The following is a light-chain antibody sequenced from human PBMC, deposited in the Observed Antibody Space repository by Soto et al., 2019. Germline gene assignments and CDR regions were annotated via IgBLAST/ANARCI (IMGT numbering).Light chain of an antibody. CDR3: QQYNRYSLT. Sequence: DIQMTQSPSTLSASVGDRVTITSRASQSVSNWLAWYQLKPGKGAKLLISDASSLQGGVPSSCLGSGSGTEFSLTIISRQPDDSATDYCQQYNRYSLTFGQGTKVDIK. V-gene: IGKV1-5*01. CDR1: QSVSNW. J-gene: IGKJ1*01. CDR2: DAS.